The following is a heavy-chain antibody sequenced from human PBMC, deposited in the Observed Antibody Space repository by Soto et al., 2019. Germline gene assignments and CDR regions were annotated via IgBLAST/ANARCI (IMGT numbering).Heavy chain of an antibody. CDR2: ISYDGSNK. V-gene: IGHV3-30-3*01. CDR3: ARGYDFWSGPATEYYYYYGMDV. Sequence: PGGSLRLSCAASGFTFSSYAMHWVRQAPGKGLEWVAVISYDGSNKYYADSVKGRFTISRDNSKNTLYLQMNSLRAEDTAVYYCARGYDFWSGPATEYYYYYGMDVWGQGTTVTVSS. J-gene: IGHJ6*02. CDR1: GFTFSSYA. D-gene: IGHD3-3*01.